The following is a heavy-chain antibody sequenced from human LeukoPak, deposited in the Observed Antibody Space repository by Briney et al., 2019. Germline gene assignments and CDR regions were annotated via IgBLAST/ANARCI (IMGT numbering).Heavy chain of an antibody. Sequence: PGGSLRLSCAASGFTFSSYAMHWVRQAPGKGLEYVSAISSNGGSTYYANSVKGRFTISRDNSKNTLYLQMNSLRAEDTAVYYCAKDLWFGETLNAFDIWGQGTMVTVSS. CDR1: GFTFSSYA. J-gene: IGHJ3*02. CDR3: AKDLWFGETLNAFDI. V-gene: IGHV3-64*01. D-gene: IGHD3-10*01. CDR2: ISSNGGST.